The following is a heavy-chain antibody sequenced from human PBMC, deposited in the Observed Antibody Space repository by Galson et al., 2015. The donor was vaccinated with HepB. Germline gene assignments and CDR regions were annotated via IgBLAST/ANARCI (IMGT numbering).Heavy chain of an antibody. Sequence: SLRLSCAASGFTFSDYTMNWVRQAPGKGLVWVSSISSSSSYIYYADSVKGRFTISRDNAKNSLYLQMNSLRAEDTAVYYCARSYSSGPEDHWGQGTLVTVSS. CDR3: ARSYSSGPEDH. D-gene: IGHD6-19*01. CDR2: ISSSSSYI. V-gene: IGHV3-21*01. J-gene: IGHJ4*02. CDR1: GFTFSDYT.